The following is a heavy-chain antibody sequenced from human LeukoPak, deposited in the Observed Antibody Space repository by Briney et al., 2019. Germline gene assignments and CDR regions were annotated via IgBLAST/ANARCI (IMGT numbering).Heavy chain of an antibody. CDR3: AGGGRGYSGSYFSTY. Sequence: GGSLRLSCAASGFTFSDYYMSWIRQAPGKGLEWVSYISSSGSTIHYADSVKGRFTIPRDNAKNSLFLQMNSLRVEDTAVYYCAGGGRGYSGSYFSTYWGQGTLVTVSS. J-gene: IGHJ4*02. CDR1: GFTFSDYY. D-gene: IGHD1-26*01. V-gene: IGHV3-11*01. CDR2: ISSSGSTI.